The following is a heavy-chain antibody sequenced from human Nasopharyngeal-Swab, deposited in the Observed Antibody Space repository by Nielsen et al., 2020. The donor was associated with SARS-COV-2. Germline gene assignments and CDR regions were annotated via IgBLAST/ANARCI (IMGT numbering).Heavy chain of an antibody. D-gene: IGHD4-23*01. CDR2: IKQDGSEK. V-gene: IGHV3-7*01. CDR1: GFTFSSYW. CDR3: ARALTTVVTYYYYYMDV. Sequence: ESLKISCAASGFTFSSYWMSWVRQAPGKGLEWVANIKQDGSEKYYVDSVKGRFTISRDNAKNSLYLQMNSLRAEDTAVYYCARALTTVVTYYYYYMDVWGKGTTVTVSS. J-gene: IGHJ6*03.